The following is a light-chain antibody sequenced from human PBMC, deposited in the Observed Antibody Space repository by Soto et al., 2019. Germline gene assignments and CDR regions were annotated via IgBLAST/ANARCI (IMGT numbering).Light chain of an antibody. J-gene: IGLJ2*01. V-gene: IGLV2-14*01. Sequence: QSALTQPASVSGSLGQSITLSCTGSGGDIGAYNYVSWYQQHPGKAPKLIIYGVTHRPSGVSSRFSASKSAYTASLVISGLQAEDEAGYFCCSYAGSHVIFGGGTQLTVL. CDR2: GVT. CDR3: CSYAGSHVI. CDR1: GGDIGAYNY.